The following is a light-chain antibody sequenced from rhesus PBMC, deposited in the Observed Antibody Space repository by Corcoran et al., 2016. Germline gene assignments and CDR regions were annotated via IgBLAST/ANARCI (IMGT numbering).Light chain of an antibody. V-gene: IGKV3-31*02. CDR3: RETSDTFS. J-gene: IGKJ3*01. Sequence: EIVMTQSPATLSLSPGERATLSCRASQSISSNIAWYQQKPGQAPRLLICAISNRASGTPDRFSGTGSGTDFNLIISRLYPKDSALYYCRETSDTFSFGPGTKLDIK. CDR2: AIS. CDR1: QSISSN.